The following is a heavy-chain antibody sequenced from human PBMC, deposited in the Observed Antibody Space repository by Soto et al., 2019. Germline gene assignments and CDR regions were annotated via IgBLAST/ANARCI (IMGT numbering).Heavy chain of an antibody. CDR2: IYYSGST. CDR1: GDSVTSGTYY. Sequence: TLSLTCTVSGDSVTSGTYYWSWLRQPPGKGLEWIGYIYYSGSTNYNPSLKSRVTISEDTSKNQFSLKLISVTAADTAVYYCASRPITIFGVVIMSWFDPWGQGTLVTSPQ. V-gene: IGHV4-61*01. J-gene: IGHJ5*02. D-gene: IGHD3-3*01. CDR3: ASRPITIFGVVIMSWFDP.